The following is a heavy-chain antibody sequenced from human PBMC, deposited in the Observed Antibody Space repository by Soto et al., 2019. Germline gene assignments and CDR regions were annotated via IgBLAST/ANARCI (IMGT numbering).Heavy chain of an antibody. Sequence: GASVTVSCKASGYTFNGYYMHWVRQAPGQGLEWMGWINPNSGNTRYAQKFQGRVTMTTDTSINTAYMELRSLRSDDTAMYYCARGGYYDSSGSRNYHYYGMNVWGQGTTVTVSS. D-gene: IGHD3-22*01. CDR1: GYTFNGYY. CDR3: ARGGYYDSSGSRNYHYYGMNV. V-gene: IGHV1-2*02. CDR2: INPNSGNT. J-gene: IGHJ6*02.